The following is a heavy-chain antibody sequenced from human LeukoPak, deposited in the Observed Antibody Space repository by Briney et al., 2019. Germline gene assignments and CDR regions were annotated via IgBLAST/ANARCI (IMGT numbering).Heavy chain of an antibody. CDR1: GGSISSSSYY. D-gene: IGHD6-19*01. Sequence: SETLSLTCTVSGGSISSSSYYWGWIRQPPGKGLEWIGSIYYSGSTNYNPSLKSRVTISVDTSKNQFSLKLSSVTAADTAVYYCARVGYSSGWYSFAYWGQGTLITVSS. CDR3: ARVGYSSGWYSFAY. V-gene: IGHV4-39*07. J-gene: IGHJ4*02. CDR2: IYYSGST.